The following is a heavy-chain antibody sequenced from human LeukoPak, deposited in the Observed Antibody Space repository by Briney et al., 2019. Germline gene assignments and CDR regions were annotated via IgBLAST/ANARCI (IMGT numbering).Heavy chain of an antibody. CDR3: ARDLDPDITMVRGVIGNWFDP. Sequence: GASVKVSCKASGYTFTSYYMHWVRQAPGQGLEWMGIINPSGGSTSYAQKFQGRVTTTRDMSTSTVYMELSSLRSEDTAVYYCARDLDPDITMVRGVIGNWFDPWGQGTLVTVSS. D-gene: IGHD3-10*01. V-gene: IGHV1-46*01. CDR1: GYTFTSYY. J-gene: IGHJ5*02. CDR2: INPSGGST.